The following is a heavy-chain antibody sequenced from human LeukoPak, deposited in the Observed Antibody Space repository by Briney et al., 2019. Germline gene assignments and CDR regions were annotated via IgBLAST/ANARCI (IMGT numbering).Heavy chain of an antibody. CDR2: ISYDGSNK. CDR1: GFTFSSYG. V-gene: IGHV3-30*18. J-gene: IGHJ4*02. D-gene: IGHD6-13*01. Sequence: GRSLRLSCAASGFTFSSYGMHWVRQAPGKGLEWVAVISYDGSNKYYADSVKGRFTISRDNSKNTLYLQMNSLRAEDTAVYYCAKDTQQLVRGYFDYWGQGTLVTVSS. CDR3: AKDTQQLVRGYFDY.